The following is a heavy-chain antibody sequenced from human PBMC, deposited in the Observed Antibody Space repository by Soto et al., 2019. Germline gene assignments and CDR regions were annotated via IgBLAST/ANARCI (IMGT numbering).Heavy chain of an antibody. Sequence: ASVEVCCKASGYAFGSYGSICVRQANRQGPEWMGWISGYNGNTQYPQKFQGKVTMSTDTSTSTAYMELRSLRSDDTAVYYCAKADSNYARRFSYYYMDVWGNGTLVTVSS. CDR2: ISGYNGNT. V-gene: IGHV1-18*01. J-gene: IGHJ6*03. CDR3: AKADSNYARRFSYYYMDV. CDR1: GYAFGSYG. D-gene: IGHD4-4*01.